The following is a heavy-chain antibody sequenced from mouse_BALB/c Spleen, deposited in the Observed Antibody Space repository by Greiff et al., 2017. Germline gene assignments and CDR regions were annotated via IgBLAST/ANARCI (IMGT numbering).Heavy chain of an antibody. CDR2: ISSGSSTI. CDR1: GFTFSSFG. J-gene: IGHJ1*01. Sequence: EVKLVESGGGLVQPGGSRKLSCAASGFTFSSFGMHWVRQAPEKGLEWVAYISSGSSTIYYADTVKGRFTISRDNPKNTLFLQMTSLRSEDTAMYYCARRGSYGSSYWYFDVWGAGTTVTVSS. D-gene: IGHD1-1*01. V-gene: IGHV5-17*02. CDR3: ARRGSYGSSYWYFDV.